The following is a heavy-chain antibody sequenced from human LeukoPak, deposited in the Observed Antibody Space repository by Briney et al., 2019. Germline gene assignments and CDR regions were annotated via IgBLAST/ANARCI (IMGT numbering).Heavy chain of an antibody. CDR3: ARIGQRDYGVDFDY. D-gene: IGHD4-17*01. V-gene: IGHV3-74*01. CDR1: GFTFSSYW. Sequence: GGSLRLSCAASGFTFSSYWMHWVRQAPGNGLVWVSRINSDGSSTSYADSVKGRFTISRDNAKNTLYLQMNSLRAEDTAVYYCARIGQRDYGVDFDYWGQGTLVTVSS. CDR2: INSDGSST. J-gene: IGHJ4*02.